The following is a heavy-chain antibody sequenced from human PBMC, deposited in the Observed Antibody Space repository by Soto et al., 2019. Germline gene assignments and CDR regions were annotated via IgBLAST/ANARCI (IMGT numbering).Heavy chain of an antibody. CDR3: AREMFFGGMYV. CDR2: IYNYGST. D-gene: IGHD3-3*01. CDR1: GGSISSYY. J-gene: IGHJ6*02. Sequence: QVQLQESGPGLVKPSETLSLTCTVSGGSISSYYWSWIRQPPGKGLEWIWYIYNYGSTNYNPSRKSRVTISVDTSKNQFSLKLSSVTAADTAVFYCAREMFFGGMYVWGQGTTVSVSS. V-gene: IGHV4-4*08.